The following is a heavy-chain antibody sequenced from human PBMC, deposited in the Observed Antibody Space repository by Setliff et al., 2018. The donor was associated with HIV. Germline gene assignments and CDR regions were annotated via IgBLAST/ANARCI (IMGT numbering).Heavy chain of an antibody. D-gene: IGHD3-3*01. CDR2: LYGHSST. V-gene: IGHV4-39*01. CDR3: ACRYYDLWSNYYTGIPY. CDR1: GDSIGTGTHY. Sequence: SETLSLTCNVSGDSIGTGTHYWAWIRQPPGKGLEWIGSLYGHSSTYYTKSLRGRVTISADTSKNQFSLKLTSMTAADTSVYYCACRYYDLWSNYYTGIPYWGQGTLVTVS. J-gene: IGHJ4*02.